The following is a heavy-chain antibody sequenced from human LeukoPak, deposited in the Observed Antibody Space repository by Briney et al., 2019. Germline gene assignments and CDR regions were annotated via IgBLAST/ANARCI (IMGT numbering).Heavy chain of an antibody. J-gene: IGHJ4*02. CDR3: AKDVVIAAYDFDY. CDR2: ISSSGSTI. Sequence: GGSLRLSCAASGFTFSDYYMSWIRQAPGKGLEWVSYISSSGSTIYYADSVKGRFTISRDNSKNTLYLQMNSLRAEDTAIYYCAKDVVIAAYDFDYWGQGNLVTVSS. V-gene: IGHV3-11*01. CDR1: GFTFSDYY. D-gene: IGHD6-6*01.